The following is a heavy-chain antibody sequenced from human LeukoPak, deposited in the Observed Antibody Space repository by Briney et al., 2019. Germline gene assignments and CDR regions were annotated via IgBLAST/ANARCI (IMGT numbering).Heavy chain of an antibody. J-gene: IGHJ6*03. CDR3: AKSGKGSSWYGRYCYYYMDV. CDR2: IWYDGSNK. D-gene: IGHD6-13*01. Sequence: PGRSLRLSCAASGFTFSSYGMHWVRQAPGKGLEWVAVIWYDGSNKYYADSVKGRFTISRDNSKNTLYLQMNSLRAEDTAVYYCAKSGKGSSWYGRYCYYYMDVWGKGTTVTVSS. CDR1: GFTFSSYG. V-gene: IGHV3-33*06.